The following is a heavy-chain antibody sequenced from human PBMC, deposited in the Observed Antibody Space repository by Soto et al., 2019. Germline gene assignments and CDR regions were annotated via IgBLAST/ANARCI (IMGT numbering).Heavy chain of an antibody. CDR1: GGSISSGGYS. V-gene: IGHV4-30-2*01. CDR2: IYHSGST. CDR3: ASDYYGSGSYYTGAFDI. D-gene: IGHD3-10*01. Sequence: SETLSLTCAVSGGSISSGGYSWSWIRQPPGKGLEWIGYIYHSGSTYYNPSLKSRVTISVDRSKNQFSLKLSSVTAADTAVYYCASDYYGSGSYYTGAFDIWGQGTMVTVSS. J-gene: IGHJ3*02.